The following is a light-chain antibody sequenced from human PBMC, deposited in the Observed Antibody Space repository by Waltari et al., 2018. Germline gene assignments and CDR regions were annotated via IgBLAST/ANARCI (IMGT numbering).Light chain of an antibody. CDR1: SSHIGAGYD. Sequence: QSVLTQPPSVSGAPGQRVTISCTGSSSHIGAGYDVHWYQQLPGTPPKLLIYGNSNRPSGVPDRFSGSKSGTSASLAITGLQAEDEADYYCQSYDSSLSGSTVFGGGTQLTVL. CDR2: GNS. J-gene: IGLJ7*01. CDR3: QSYDSSLSGSTV. V-gene: IGLV1-40*01.